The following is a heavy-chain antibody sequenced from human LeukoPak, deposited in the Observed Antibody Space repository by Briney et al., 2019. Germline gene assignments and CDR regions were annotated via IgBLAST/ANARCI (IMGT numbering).Heavy chain of an antibody. CDR1: GGSFSGYY. V-gene: IGHV4-34*01. D-gene: IGHD6-13*01. CDR3: ARDSSSSLGIDY. J-gene: IGHJ4*02. CDR2: INHSGST. Sequence: PSETLSLTCAVYGGSFSGYYWSWIRQPPGKGLEWIGEINHSGSTNYNPPLKSRVTISVDTSKNQFSLKLSSVTAADTAVYYCARDSSSSLGIDYWGQGTLVTVSS.